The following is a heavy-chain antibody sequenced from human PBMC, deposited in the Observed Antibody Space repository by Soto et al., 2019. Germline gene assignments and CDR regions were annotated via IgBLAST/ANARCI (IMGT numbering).Heavy chain of an antibody. D-gene: IGHD3-3*01. CDR2: INHSGST. CDR3: AREKGVVLNYYYGMDV. CDR1: GGSFSGYY. V-gene: IGHV4-34*01. Sequence: PSETLSLTCAVYGGSFSGYYWSWIRQPPGKGLEWIGEINHSGSTNYNPSLKSRVTISVDTSKNQFSLKLSSVTAADTAVYYCAREKGVVLNYYYGMDVWGQGTTVTVSS. J-gene: IGHJ6*02.